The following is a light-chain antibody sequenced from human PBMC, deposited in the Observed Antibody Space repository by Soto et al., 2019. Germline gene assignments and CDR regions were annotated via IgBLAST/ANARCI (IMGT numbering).Light chain of an antibody. CDR2: GAS. J-gene: IGKJ4*01. V-gene: IGKV3-20*01. CDR1: QFLSSY. Sequence: ELVLTQSPATLSLSPGDRATLSCGASQFLSSYLAWYQQIPGQPPRLLIYGASSRATGISDRFSGSGSGTDFTLTISRLEPEDFAAYFCQQYDNWPLTFGGGTKVDIK. CDR3: QQYDNWPLT.